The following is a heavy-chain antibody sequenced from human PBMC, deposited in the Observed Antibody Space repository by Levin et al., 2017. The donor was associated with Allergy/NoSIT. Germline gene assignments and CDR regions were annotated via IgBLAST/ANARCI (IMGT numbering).Heavy chain of an antibody. CDR3: VRPATTSWVRYHFDY. CDR1: GLTFSSYA. J-gene: IGHJ4*02. D-gene: IGHD2-2*01. CDR2: ISNDGGST. V-gene: IGHV3-64D*06. Sequence: GGSLRLSCAASGLTFSSYAVNWVRQAPGKGLEYVSGISNDGGSTYYADSVGGRFTISRDNSKNTVDLQMRDLRVEDTATYYCVRPATTSWVRYHFDYWGQGTLVTVSS.